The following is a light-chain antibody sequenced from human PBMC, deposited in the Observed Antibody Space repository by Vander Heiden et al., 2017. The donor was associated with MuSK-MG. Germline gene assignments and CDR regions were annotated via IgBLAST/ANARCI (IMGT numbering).Light chain of an antibody. CDR1: SANIGAGYD. CDR3: QSYDSSLSVWV. J-gene: IGLJ3*02. CDR2: ANS. Sequence: QSVQPQPPSVSGAPGQRVTISCAGGSANIGAGYDVHWYQQLPGTAPKVFFYANSNRPSGVPDRFFGSKSGTTASLAITGLQAEEEADYYCQSYDSSLSVWVFGGGTKLTVL. V-gene: IGLV1-40*01.